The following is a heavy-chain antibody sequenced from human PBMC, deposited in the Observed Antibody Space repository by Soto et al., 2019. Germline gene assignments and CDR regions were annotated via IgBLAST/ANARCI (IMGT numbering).Heavy chain of an antibody. J-gene: IGHJ1*01. Sequence: GGSLRLSCAASGFPFSSYPMSWFRQAPEQGLEWVSAISGSGGSTYYADSVKGRFTISRDNSKNTLYLQMNSLRAEDTAVYYCAKDRQDYYDSSGYYYEYFQHWGQGTLVTVSS. V-gene: IGHV3-23*01. CDR3: AKDRQDYYDSSGYYYEYFQH. D-gene: IGHD3-22*01. CDR1: GFPFSSYP. CDR2: ISGSGGST.